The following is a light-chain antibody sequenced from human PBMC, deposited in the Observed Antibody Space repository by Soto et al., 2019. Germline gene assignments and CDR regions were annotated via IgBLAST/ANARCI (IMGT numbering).Light chain of an antibody. CDR2: GAS. CDR1: QGVSRK. Sequence: DIVMTQSPATLSVAPGERVTFSCRASQGVSRKLAWYQHKPGQAPRLLISGASTGATGTPARFSGSGSGTEFTLTISSLQSEDCAIYYCQQYHTWPITFGGGTKV. V-gene: IGKV3-15*01. CDR3: QQYHTWPIT. J-gene: IGKJ4*01.